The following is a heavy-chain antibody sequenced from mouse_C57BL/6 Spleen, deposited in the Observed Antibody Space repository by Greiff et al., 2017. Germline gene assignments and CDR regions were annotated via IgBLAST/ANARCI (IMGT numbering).Heavy chain of an antibody. CDR2: ISSGGSYS. CDR3: ARPDSSGYRWFAY. J-gene: IGHJ3*01. V-gene: IGHV5-6*01. Sequence: EVKLMESGGDLVKPGGSLKLSCAASGFTFSSYGMSWVRQTPDKRLEWVATISSGGSYSYYPDSVKGRFTISRDNAMNTLYLQMSRQKYEVTSMYDGARPDSSGYRWFAYWGQGTLVTVSA. D-gene: IGHD3-2*02. CDR1: GFTFSSYG.